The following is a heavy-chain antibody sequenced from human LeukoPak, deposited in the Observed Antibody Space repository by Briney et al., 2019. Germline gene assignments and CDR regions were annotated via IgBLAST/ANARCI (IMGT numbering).Heavy chain of an antibody. V-gene: IGHV3-23*01. D-gene: IGHD2-15*01. Sequence: GGSLRLSCAASGSTFSSYAMSWVRQAPGKGLEWVSALSGSGGSTYYADSVKGRFTISRDNSKNTLYLQMNSLRAEDTAVYYCAKVRGFIVVVAADYWGQGTLVTVSS. CDR2: LSGSGGST. J-gene: IGHJ4*02. CDR1: GSTFSSYA. CDR3: AKVRGFIVVVAADY.